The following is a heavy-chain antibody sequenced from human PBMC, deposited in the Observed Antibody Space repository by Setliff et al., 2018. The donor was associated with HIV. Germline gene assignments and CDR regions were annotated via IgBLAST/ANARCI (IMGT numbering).Heavy chain of an antibody. CDR2: IYPGDSET. D-gene: IGHD6-19*01. CDR3: ARQRTSGWYGHDAFDI. V-gene: IGHV5-51*01. Sequence: PGESLKISCKDSGYSFSNYWIGWVRQMPGKGLEWMGIIYPGDSETRYSPSFQGQVTISADKSIGTAYLQWSSLKASDTAMYYCARQRTSGWYGHDAFDIRGQGTMVTVS. CDR1: GYSFSNYW. J-gene: IGHJ3*02.